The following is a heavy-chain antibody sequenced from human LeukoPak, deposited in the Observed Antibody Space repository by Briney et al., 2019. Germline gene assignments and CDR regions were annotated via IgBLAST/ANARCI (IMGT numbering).Heavy chain of an antibody. CDR1: GFTLSNYA. J-gene: IGHJ4*02. D-gene: IGHD1-26*01. CDR3: AKDNSGNFLSPFDY. CDR2: ISGSGGDT. Sequence: PGGSLRLSCAASGFTLSNYAMTWVRQSPGKGLEWVSTISGSGGDTYYADSVKGRFTMSRDNSKNTLDLQMSSLRAEDTAIYYCAKDNSGNFLSPFDYWGQGTLVAVSS. V-gene: IGHV3-23*01.